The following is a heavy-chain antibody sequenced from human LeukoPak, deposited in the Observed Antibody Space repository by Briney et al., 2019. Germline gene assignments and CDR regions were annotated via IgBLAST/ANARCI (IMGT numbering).Heavy chain of an antibody. CDR2: INWNGGST. D-gene: IGHD1-1*01. CDR3: ARVNELRGFDP. Sequence: GGSLRLSCAASGFTFSSYAMSWVRQAPGKGLEWVSGINWNGGSTGYADSVKGRFTISRDNAKNSLYLQMNSLRAEDTALYYCARVNELRGFDPWGQGTLVTVSS. CDR1: GFTFSSYA. J-gene: IGHJ5*02. V-gene: IGHV3-20*04.